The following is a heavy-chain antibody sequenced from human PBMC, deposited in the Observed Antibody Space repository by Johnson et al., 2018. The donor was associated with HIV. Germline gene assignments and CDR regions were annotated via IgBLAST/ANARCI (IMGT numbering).Heavy chain of an antibody. V-gene: IGHV3-7*03. J-gene: IGHJ3*02. CDR2: IKQDGSEK. CDR3: TTDHSSADDAFDI. Sequence: VQLVESGGGVVQPGRSLRLSCAASGFTFSSYAMHWVRQAPGKGLEWVANIKQDGSEKYYVDSVKGRFTISRDDSKNTLYLQMNSLKTEDTAVYYCTTDHSSADDAFDIWGQGTMVTVSS. CDR1: GFTFSSYA. D-gene: IGHD3-22*01.